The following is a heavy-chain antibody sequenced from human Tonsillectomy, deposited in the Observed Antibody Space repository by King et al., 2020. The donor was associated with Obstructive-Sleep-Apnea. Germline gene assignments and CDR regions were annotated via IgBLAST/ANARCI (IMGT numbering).Heavy chain of an antibody. Sequence: QLVQSGGGLVKPGGSLRLSCAASGFTFSNYSINWVRQAPGKGLEWVSSISSSGSYIHYADSVKGRFTISRDNAKKSLYLQMNSLRAEDTAVYYCATVPCDYEDYVCYFGYWGQGTLVTVSS. CDR3: ATVPCDYEDYVCYFGY. CDR2: ISSSGSYI. CDR1: GFTFSNYS. J-gene: IGHJ4*02. D-gene: IGHD4-17*01. V-gene: IGHV3-21*01.